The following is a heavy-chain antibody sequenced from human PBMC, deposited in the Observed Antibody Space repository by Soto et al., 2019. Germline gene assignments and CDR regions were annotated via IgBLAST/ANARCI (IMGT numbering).Heavy chain of an antibody. J-gene: IGHJ4*02. V-gene: IGHV3-23*01. CDR3: AKGPLDDCLGGSCHFDH. CDR2: ITSGGSKT. Sequence: GGSLRLSCVSSGFTFRNNTMNCVRQAPTERLEWISDITSGGSKTHYADSVKGRFSISRDNVEDTLFLQLNNVRGDDMAVYFCAKGPLDDCLGGSCHFDHWGQGVLVTVSS. D-gene: IGHD2-15*01. CDR1: GFTFRNNT.